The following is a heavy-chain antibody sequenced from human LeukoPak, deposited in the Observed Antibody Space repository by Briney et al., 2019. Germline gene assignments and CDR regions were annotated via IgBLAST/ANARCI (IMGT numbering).Heavy chain of an antibody. CDR3: ARDNWVDC. CDR2: IKEDGSET. V-gene: IGHV3-7*03. CDR1: GFTFSSYA. Sequence: PGGSLRLSCAASGFTFSSYAMHWVRQVPGKGLECLANIKEDGSETYYADSVKGRFTISRDNPKNSLYLQMNSLKVEDTAIYYCARDNWVDCWGQGTLVTVSS. J-gene: IGHJ5*01.